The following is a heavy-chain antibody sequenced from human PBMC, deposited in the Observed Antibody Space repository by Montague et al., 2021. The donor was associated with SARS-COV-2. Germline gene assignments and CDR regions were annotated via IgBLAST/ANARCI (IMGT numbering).Heavy chain of an antibody. Sequence: SETLSLTCSRLGAWNRSAYRSRTRQNSRKDVEWYGYICDRGSNNYNPSLTSRVTMSVDTSKNQFSLKVNSVTAADTAVYYCARHYSATLPAVYWGQGTLVTVSS. CDR1: GAWNRSAY. CDR2: ICDRGSN. D-gene: IGHD2-15*01. V-gene: IGHV4-59*08. CDR3: ARHYSATLPAVY. J-gene: IGHJ4*02.